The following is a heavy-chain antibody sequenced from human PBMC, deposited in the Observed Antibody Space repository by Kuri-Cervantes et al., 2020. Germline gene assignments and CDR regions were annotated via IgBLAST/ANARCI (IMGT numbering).Heavy chain of an antibody. CDR2: LSNDETKA. CDR1: GFTFSAYA. V-gene: IGHV3-30-3*01. D-gene: IGHD2-15*01. J-gene: IGHJ6*02. Sequence: GGSLRLSCAASGFTFSAYAMHWVRQAPGKGLEWVAILSNDETKAYYADSVKGRFTISRDNSKNTLYLQMNSLRAEDTAVYYCARDLGSGMDVWGQGTTVTVSS. CDR3: ARDLGSGMDV.